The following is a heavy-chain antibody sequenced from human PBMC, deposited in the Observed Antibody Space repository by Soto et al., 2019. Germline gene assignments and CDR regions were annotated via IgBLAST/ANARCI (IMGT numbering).Heavy chain of an antibody. J-gene: IGHJ4*02. Sequence: SETLSLTCSFSGGSPISNYWSWIRQPPGKGLEWIGCISDSGNTYYNPSLQSRVTISIDTSTNQFLLDLTSVTTADTAVYYCARGGTGGRTTVTTYAVWGQGTLVTVSS. D-gene: IGHD4-17*01. CDR3: ARGGTGGRTTVTTYAV. CDR1: GGSPISNY. CDR2: ISDSGNT. V-gene: IGHV4-59*01.